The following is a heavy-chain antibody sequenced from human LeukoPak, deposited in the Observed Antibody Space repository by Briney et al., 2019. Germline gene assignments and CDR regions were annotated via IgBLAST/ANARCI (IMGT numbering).Heavy chain of an antibody. CDR3: ARESTSYHWYSDL. CDR1: GGSISSYY. CDR2: IYTSGST. Sequence: SETLSPTCTVSGGSISSYYWSRIRQPAGKGLEWIGRIYTSGSTNYNPSLKSRVTMSVDTSKNQFSLKLSSVTAADTAVYYCARESTSYHWYSDLWGRGTLVTVSS. J-gene: IGHJ2*01. V-gene: IGHV4-4*07.